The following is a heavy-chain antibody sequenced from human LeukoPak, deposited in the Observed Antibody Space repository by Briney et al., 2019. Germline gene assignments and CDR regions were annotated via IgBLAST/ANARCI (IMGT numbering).Heavy chain of an antibody. CDR2: INPNTGGT. Sequence: ASVKVSCKASGYSFIDYYMHWVRQAPGQGLEWLGWINPNTGGTNYAQKFQGRVTMTRDTSITTAYMELNRLRSDDTAVYYCARGGASCDGSDYSPYVWGQGTLVTVSS. CDR1: GYSFIDYY. D-gene: IGHD3-22*01. J-gene: IGHJ4*02. CDR3: ARGGASCDGSDYSPYV. V-gene: IGHV1-2*02.